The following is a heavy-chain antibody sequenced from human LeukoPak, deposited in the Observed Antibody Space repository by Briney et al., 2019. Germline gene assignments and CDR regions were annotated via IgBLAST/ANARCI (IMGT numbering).Heavy chain of an antibody. V-gene: IGHV3-15*01. CDR3: STGTSLVY. CDR1: GFTFRNVW. CDR2: IKSKVDGGTR. Sequence: GGSLRLSCAASGFTFRNVWMNWVRQAPGEGLEWVGRIKSKVDGGTRDYAAAVKGRFTISRNDSESIMSLQMDSLKTEDTALYYCSTGTSLVYWGQGTLVTVSS. J-gene: IGHJ4*02.